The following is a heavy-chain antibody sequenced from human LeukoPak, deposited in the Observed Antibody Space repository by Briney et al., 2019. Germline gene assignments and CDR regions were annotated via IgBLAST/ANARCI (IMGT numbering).Heavy chain of an antibody. CDR1: GFTFRSYA. V-gene: IGHV3-23*01. J-gene: IGHJ4*02. CDR2: ISGSGGST. Sequence: GGSLRLSCAASGFTFRSYAMSWCGRAPGKGLEWVSAISGSGGSTYYADSVKGRFTISRDNSKNTLYLQMNSLRAEDTAVYYCAKDQQYCGGDCYSSFDYWGRGTLVTVSS. CDR3: AKDQQYCGGDCYSSFDY. D-gene: IGHD2-21*02.